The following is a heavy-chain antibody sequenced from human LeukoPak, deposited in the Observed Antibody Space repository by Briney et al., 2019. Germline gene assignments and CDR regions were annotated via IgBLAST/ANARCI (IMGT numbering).Heavy chain of an antibody. CDR2: IYPRDGST. CDR1: GYTFTSNY. Sequence: AAVKVACKASGYTFTSNYIHWVRQAPGQGLEWMGMIYPRDGSTSYAQKFQGRVTVTRDTSTSTVHMELSGLRSEDTAVYYCARDQEGFDYWGQGTLVTVSS. J-gene: IGHJ4*02. CDR3: ARDQEGFDY. V-gene: IGHV1-46*01.